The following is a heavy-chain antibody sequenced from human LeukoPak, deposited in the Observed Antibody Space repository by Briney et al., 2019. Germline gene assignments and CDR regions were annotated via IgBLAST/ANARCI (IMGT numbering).Heavy chain of an antibody. Sequence: GGSLRLSCAASGFTFDDYAMHWVRQAPGKGLEWVSGISWNSGSIGYADSVKGRFTISRDNAKNSLYLQMNSLRAEDTALYYCSKSGGYSSSDLFDYWGQGTLVTV. V-gene: IGHV3-9*01. D-gene: IGHD6-6*01. CDR1: GFTFDDYA. CDR3: SKSGGYSSSDLFDY. J-gene: IGHJ4*02. CDR2: ISWNSGSI.